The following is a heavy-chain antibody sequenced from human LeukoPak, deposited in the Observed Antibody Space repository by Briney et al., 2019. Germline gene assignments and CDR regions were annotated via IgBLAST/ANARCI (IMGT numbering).Heavy chain of an antibody. CDR1: GGTFSSYA. Sequence: GASVKVSCKASGGTFSSYAISWVRQAPGPGLEWMGRIIPIFGIANYAQKFQGRVTITADKSTSTAYMELSSLRSEDTAVYYCASASESFDYWGQGTLVTVSS. V-gene: IGHV1-69*04. CDR2: IIPIFGIA. J-gene: IGHJ4*02. CDR3: ASASESFDY.